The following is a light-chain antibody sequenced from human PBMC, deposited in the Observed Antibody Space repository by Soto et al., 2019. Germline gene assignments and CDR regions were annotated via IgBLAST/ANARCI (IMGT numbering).Light chain of an antibody. V-gene: IGKV3-15*01. CDR1: QSVGSY. CDR2: GAS. J-gene: IGKJ2*01. CDR3: QQYNTWPPRYT. Sequence: EIVMTHSPATLSVSPGGRATLSCRASQSVGSYLAWYQQRPGQPPRLLIYGASTRATGIPARFSGSGSGTEFSLTISSLQSEDFAVYYCQQYNTWPPRYTFGQGTKLEIK.